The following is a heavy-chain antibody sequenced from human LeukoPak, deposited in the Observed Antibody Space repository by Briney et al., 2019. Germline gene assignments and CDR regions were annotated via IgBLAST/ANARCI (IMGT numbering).Heavy chain of an antibody. D-gene: IGHD2-2*01. CDR2: ISAYNGNT. J-gene: IGHJ4*02. CDR3: ARPIVVVPAALGFDY. V-gene: IGHV1-18*01. Sequence: ASVKVSCKASGYTFTSYGISWVRQAPGQGLEWMGWISAYNGNTNCAQKLQGRVTMTTDTSTSTAYMELRSLRSDDTAVYYCARPIVVVPAALGFDYWGQGTLVTVSS. CDR1: GYTFTSYG.